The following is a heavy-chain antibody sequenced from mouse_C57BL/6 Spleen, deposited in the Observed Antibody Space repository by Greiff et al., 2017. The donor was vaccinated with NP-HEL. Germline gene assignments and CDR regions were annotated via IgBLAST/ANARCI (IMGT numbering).Heavy chain of an antibody. D-gene: IGHD1-1*01. CDR3: ARLGGSYGSLDY. Sequence: EVQLQQSGPELVKPGASVKMSCKASGYTFTDYNMHWVKQSHGKSLEWIGYINPNNGGTSYNQKFKGKATLTVNKSSSTAYMELRSLTSEDSAVYYCARLGGSYGSLDYWGQGTTLTVSS. CDR2: INPNNGGT. J-gene: IGHJ2*01. V-gene: IGHV1-22*01. CDR1: GYTFTDYN.